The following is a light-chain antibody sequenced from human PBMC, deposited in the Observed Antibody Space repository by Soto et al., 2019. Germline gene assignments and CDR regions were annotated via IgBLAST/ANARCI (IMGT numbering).Light chain of an antibody. J-gene: IGKJ3*01. CDR2: GAS. CDR3: QQYNSWPPWT. V-gene: IGKV3-15*01. Sequence: EIVMTQSPATLSLSPGERATLSFRASQSVSSNLAGYQQKPGQAPRLLIYGASTRATGIPARCSGSRSGTEFTLTISSLQAEAFAVYYCQQYNSWPPWTFGPGTKVDIK. CDR1: QSVSSN.